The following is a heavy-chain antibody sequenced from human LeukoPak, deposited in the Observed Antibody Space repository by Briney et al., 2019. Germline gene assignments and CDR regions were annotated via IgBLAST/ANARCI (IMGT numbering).Heavy chain of an antibody. Sequence: GGSLRLSCAASGFTFSGYGMHWVRQAPGKGLEWVAVISYDGSNKYYADSVKGRFTISRDNSKNTLYLQMNSLRAEDTAVYYCAKDLHDYVWGSYRYGSDYWGQGTLVTVSS. CDR1: GFTFSGYG. CDR3: AKDLHDYVWGSYRYGSDY. V-gene: IGHV3-30*18. D-gene: IGHD3-16*02. CDR2: ISYDGSNK. J-gene: IGHJ4*02.